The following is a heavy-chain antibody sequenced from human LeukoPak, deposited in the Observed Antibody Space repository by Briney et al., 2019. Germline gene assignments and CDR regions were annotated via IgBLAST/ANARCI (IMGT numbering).Heavy chain of an antibody. CDR1: GFDVSRYW. D-gene: IGHD3-10*01. CDR3: ASASGATYYWALHY. V-gene: IGHV3-74*01. CDR2: ISSDGNSI. Sequence: GGSLRLSCAASGFDVSRYWMNWVRQVPGKGLVWVARISSDGNSISYADSAKGRFSISRDNSKNTMYLQMNSLRAEDTAVYYCASASGATYYWALHYWGQGTLVTVSS. J-gene: IGHJ4*02.